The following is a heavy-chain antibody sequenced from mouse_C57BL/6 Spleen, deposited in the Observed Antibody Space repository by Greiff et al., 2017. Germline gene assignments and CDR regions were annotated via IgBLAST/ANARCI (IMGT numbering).Heavy chain of an antibody. CDR2: IYPSDSET. CDR3: AREGSAQATFDY. CDR1: GYTFTSYW. Sequence: VQLQQPGAELVRPGSSVKLSCKASGYTFTSYWMDWVKQRPGQGLEWIGNIYPSDSETHYNQKFKDKATLTVDKSSSTAYMQLSSLTSEDSAVXYCAREGSAQATFDYWGQGTTLTVSS. V-gene: IGHV1-61*01. D-gene: IGHD3-2*02. J-gene: IGHJ2*01.